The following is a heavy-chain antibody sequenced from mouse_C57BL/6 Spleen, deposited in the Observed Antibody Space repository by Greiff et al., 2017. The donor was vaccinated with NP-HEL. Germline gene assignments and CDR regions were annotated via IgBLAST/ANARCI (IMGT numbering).Heavy chain of an antibody. CDR1: GYTFTSYW. V-gene: IGHV1-64*01. Sequence: QVQLQQPGAELVKPGASVKLSCKASGYTFTSYWMHWVKQRPGQGLEWIGMIHPNSGSTNYNEKFKSKATLTVDKSSSTAYMQLSSLTSEDSAVYYCSRVYSNYSWYCDVWGTGTTVTVSS. J-gene: IGHJ1*03. CDR3: SRVYSNYSWYCDV. D-gene: IGHD2-5*01. CDR2: IHPNSGST.